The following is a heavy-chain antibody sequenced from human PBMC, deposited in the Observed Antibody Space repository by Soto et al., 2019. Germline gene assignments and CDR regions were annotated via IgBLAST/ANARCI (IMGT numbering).Heavy chain of an antibody. V-gene: IGHV4-39*01. CDR3: ARHQYCSGGSCYRHLFDP. Sequence: SETMSLTCRFSGCSLSRSMYYLGWIRPPPGKGLEWIGSIYYSGSTYYNPSLKSRVTISVDTSKNQFSLKLSSVTAADTAVYYCARHQYCSGGSCYRHLFDPWGQRQRVTLSA. D-gene: IGHD2-15*01. J-gene: IGHJ5*02. CDR1: GCSLSRSMYY. CDR2: IYYSGST.